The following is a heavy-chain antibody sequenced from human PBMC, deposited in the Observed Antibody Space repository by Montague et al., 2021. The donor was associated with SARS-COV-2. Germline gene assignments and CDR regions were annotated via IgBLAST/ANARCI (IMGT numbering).Heavy chain of an antibody. CDR1: GFTFSSYA. J-gene: IGHJ6*02. V-gene: IGHV3-23*01. D-gene: IGHD6-13*01. CDR3: AKVGSSWYHGYYYGMDV. Sequence: SLRLSCAASGFTFSSYAMSWVRQAPGKGLEWVSAISGSGGSTYYADSVKGRFTISSDNSKNTLHLQMNSLRAEDTAVYYCAKVGSSWYHGYYYGMDVWGQGTTVTVSS. CDR2: ISGSGGST.